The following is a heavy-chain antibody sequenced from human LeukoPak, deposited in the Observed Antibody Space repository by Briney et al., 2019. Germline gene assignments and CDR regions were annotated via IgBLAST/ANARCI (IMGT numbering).Heavy chain of an antibody. CDR1: GGSISSSSYY. CDR2: IYYSGST. CDR3: ARWLGADTYYYDSSLFFVD. D-gene: IGHD3-22*01. Sequence: SETLSLTCTVSGGSISSSSYYWGWIRQPPGKGLEWIGSIYYSGSTYYNPSLKSRVTISVDTSKNQFSLKLSSVTAADTAVYYCARWLGADTYYYDSSLFFVDWGQGTLVTVSS. V-gene: IGHV4-39*07. J-gene: IGHJ4*02.